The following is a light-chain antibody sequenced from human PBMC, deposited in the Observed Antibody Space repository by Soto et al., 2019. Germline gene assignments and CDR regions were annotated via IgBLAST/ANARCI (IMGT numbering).Light chain of an antibody. CDR2: GAS. Sequence: EIVLTQSPGTLSLSPGERATLSCRASQSVSRSYLAWYQQKPGQAPRLLIYGASNRATGIPDRFSGSGSGTDFTLTISRLESEEFAGYYCQQYGSSPLTFGGGTKVEIK. CDR3: QQYGSSPLT. CDR1: QSVSRSY. J-gene: IGKJ4*01. V-gene: IGKV3-20*01.